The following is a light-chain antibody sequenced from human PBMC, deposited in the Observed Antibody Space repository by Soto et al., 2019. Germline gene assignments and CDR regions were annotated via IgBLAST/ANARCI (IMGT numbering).Light chain of an antibody. V-gene: IGKV1-27*01. CDR3: QQRSNWPLT. CDR1: QGIYNY. Sequence: DTQMTQSPSSLSASVGDRVTITCRASQGIYNYLAWYQQKPGKVPKILIYAASSLVSGVPSRFSGSGSGTDFTLTISSLQPEDVATYYCQQRSNWPLTFGGGTKVEVK. CDR2: AAS. J-gene: IGKJ4*01.